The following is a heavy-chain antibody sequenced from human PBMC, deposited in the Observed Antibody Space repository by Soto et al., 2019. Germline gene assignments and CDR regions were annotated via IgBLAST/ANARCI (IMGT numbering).Heavy chain of an antibody. J-gene: IGHJ6*01. D-gene: IGHD2-15*01. CDR1: GFTFSSYG. CDR3: ARDGYCSGGSCYPSRNYYYYYGMDV. CDR2: IWYDGSNK. Sequence: QVQLVESGGGVVQPGRSLRLSCAASGFTFSSYGMHWVRQAPGKGLEWVAVIWYDGSNKYYADSVKGRFTISRDNSKNTLYLQMNSLRAEDTAVYYCARDGYCSGGSCYPSRNYYYYYGMDVW. V-gene: IGHV3-33*01.